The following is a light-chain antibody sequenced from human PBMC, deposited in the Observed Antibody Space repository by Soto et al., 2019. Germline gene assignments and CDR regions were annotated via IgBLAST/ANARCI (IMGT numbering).Light chain of an antibody. CDR2: DAS. Sequence: EIVLTQSPATLSLSPGERATLSCRASQSVSSYLAWYQQKPGQAPRLLIYDASNRATGIPARFSGSGSGTDFTLTISSLESEDFGVYYCQQRSNWPPYTFGQGTKVDIK. J-gene: IGKJ2*01. CDR3: QQRSNWPPYT. CDR1: QSVSSY. V-gene: IGKV3-11*01.